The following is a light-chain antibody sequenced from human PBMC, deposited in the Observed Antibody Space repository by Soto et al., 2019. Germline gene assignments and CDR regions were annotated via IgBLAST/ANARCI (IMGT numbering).Light chain of an antibody. Sequence: ETVLTQSPARLSLSPGERATLSCRAGQSVSDYLAWYQQKPGQSPRLLIYSSSNRATGIPARFSGSGSGTEFTLTISSLQSEDFAVYYCQQYNNWPLTFGGGTKVDIK. CDR3: QQYNNWPLT. CDR2: SSS. J-gene: IGKJ4*01. CDR1: QSVSDY. V-gene: IGKV3D-15*01.